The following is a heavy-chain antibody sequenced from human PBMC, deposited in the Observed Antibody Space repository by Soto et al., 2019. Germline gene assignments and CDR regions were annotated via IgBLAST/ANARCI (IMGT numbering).Heavy chain of an antibody. CDR2: ISGSGGCT. D-gene: IGHD6-6*01. Sequence: GGSLRLSCAASGFTFSSYAMSWVRQAPGKGLEWVSAISGSGGCTYYADSVKGRFTISRDNSKNTLYLQMNSLRAEDTAVYYCAKPLLHIAAFSPLLGMYFWGQGSTVTVSS. V-gene: IGHV3-23*01. CDR3: AKPLLHIAAFSPLLGMYF. CDR1: GFTFSSYA. J-gene: IGHJ6*02.